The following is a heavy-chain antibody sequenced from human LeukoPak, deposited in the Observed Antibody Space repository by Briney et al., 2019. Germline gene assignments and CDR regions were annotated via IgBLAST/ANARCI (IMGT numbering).Heavy chain of an antibody. V-gene: IGHV4-61*01. CDR3: ARGAGYSSGWSAVTPYFDY. D-gene: IGHD6-19*01. J-gene: IGHJ4*02. CDR1: GGSVSSGSYY. CDR2: IYYSGST. Sequence: ASETLSLTCTVSGGSVSSGSYYWSWIRQPPGKGLEWIGYIYYSGSTNYNPSLKSRVTISVDTSKNQFSLKLSSVTAADTAVYYCARGAGYSSGWSAVTPYFDYWGQGTLVTVSS.